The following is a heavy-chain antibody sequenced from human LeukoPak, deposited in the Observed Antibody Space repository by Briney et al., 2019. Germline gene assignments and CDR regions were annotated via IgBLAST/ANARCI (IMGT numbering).Heavy chain of an antibody. V-gene: IGHV4-34*01. J-gene: IGHJ4*02. CDR3: ASLSESELLSY. Sequence: PSETLSLTCAVYGGSFSGYYWSWIRQPPGKGLEWIGEINHSGSTNYNPSLKSRVTISVDTSKNQFSLKLSSVTAADTAVYYCASLSESELLSYWGQGTLVTVSS. D-gene: IGHD3-10*01. CDR2: INHSGST. CDR1: GGSFSGYY.